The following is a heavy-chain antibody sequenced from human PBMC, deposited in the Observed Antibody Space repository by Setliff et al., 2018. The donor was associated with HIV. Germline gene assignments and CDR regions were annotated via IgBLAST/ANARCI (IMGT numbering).Heavy chain of an antibody. J-gene: IGHJ4*02. CDR3: ARSRHCGSDCYFDY. Sequence: SETLSLTCSVSSSISSGGYYWTWIRQPAGKGLEWIGRISSSGSPNYNPSLESRVTMSVDTSKNQFSLKLRSVTATDTAVYSCARSRHCGSDCYFDYSGQGTLVTVSS. CDR2: ISSSGSP. D-gene: IGHD2-21*02. V-gene: IGHV4-61*02. CDR1: SSISSGGYY.